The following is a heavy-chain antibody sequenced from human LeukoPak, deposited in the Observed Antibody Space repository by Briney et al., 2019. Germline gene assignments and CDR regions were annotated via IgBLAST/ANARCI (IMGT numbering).Heavy chain of an antibody. Sequence: GASVKVSCKASGYSFPTFGISWVRQAPGQGLEWMGWISAYDGNVNYAQKFQDRIIVTTDTSTSTAYMELRSLRSDDTAVYYCARGSDYGDYFDYWGQGTLVTVSS. CDR2: ISAYDGNV. CDR1: GYSFPTFG. V-gene: IGHV1-18*01. D-gene: IGHD4-17*01. CDR3: ARGSDYGDYFDY. J-gene: IGHJ4*02.